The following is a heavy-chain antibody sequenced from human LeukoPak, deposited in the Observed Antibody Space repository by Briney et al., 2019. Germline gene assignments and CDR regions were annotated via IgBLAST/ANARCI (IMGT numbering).Heavy chain of an antibody. V-gene: IGHV1-2*02. J-gene: IGHJ6*04. D-gene: IGHD6-6*01. CDR3: LRGERITAERPAVDV. Sequence: ASVKVSCKASGYTFTDYYIHRLRQAPGRGLEWVSWINPTTGEIKSPQNFQGRATMTWDTSLGTAFMELRRLTSDDTAVYYCLRGERITAERPAVDVWGKGTTVIVSS. CDR1: GYTFTDYY. CDR2: INPTTGEI.